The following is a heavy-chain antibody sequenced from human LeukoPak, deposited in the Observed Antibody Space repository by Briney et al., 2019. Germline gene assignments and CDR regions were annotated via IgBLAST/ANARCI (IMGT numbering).Heavy chain of an antibody. CDR3: ARGVITGFVY. Sequence: PSETLSLTCTVSGGYISSYYWSWIRRPPGKGLEWIGYLYYSGSTNYNPSLMSRVTISVDTSKNQFSLKLNSVTAADTAVYYCARGVITGFVYWGQGTLVTVSS. V-gene: IGHV4-59*01. J-gene: IGHJ4*02. D-gene: IGHD1-20*01. CDR2: LYYSGST. CDR1: GGYISSYY.